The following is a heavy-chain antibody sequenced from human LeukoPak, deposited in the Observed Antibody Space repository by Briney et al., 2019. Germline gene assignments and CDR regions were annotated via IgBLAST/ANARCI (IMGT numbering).Heavy chain of an antibody. CDR3: ARGAPIFYYFES. CDR2: IYPDDSDT. CDR1: GYIFTDYW. V-gene: IGHV5-51*01. Sequence: NRGESLKISCKTSGYIFTDYWIGWVRQVPGKGLEWMGIIYPDDSDTRYSPSFQGQVTISADKSTSTAYLQWSSLKASDTAMYYCARGAPIFYYFESWGQGTLVTVSS. J-gene: IGHJ4*02.